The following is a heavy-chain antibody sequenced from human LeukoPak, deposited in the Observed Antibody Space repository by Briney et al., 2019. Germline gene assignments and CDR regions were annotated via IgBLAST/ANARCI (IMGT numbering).Heavy chain of an antibody. CDR3: ANGDGFDF. J-gene: IGHJ4*02. D-gene: IGHD5-24*01. V-gene: IGHV3-7*01. CDR2: IKQDGSEK. CDR1: GFTFSKYA. Sequence: GSLRLSCAASGFTFSKYAMSWVRQAPGKGLEWVANIKQDGSEKYYADSVTGRFTISRDNAKNSLYLQMNSLRAEDTAVYYCANGDGFDFWGQGTLVTVSS.